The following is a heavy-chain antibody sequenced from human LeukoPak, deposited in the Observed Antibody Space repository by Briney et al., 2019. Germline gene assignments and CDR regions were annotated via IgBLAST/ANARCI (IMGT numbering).Heavy chain of an antibody. J-gene: IGHJ4*02. D-gene: IGHD4-11*01. CDR3: ARHGGTRVTLVEVYYFVY. V-gene: IGHV4-39*01. CDR1: GGSITSSSYY. CDR2: VYYTGGT. Sequence: SETLSLTCSVSGGSITSSSYYWAWIRQPPEKGLEWLGSVYYTGGTNYSPSLRSRVTISVDTSKNQFSLKLSSVTDADTAVYYCARHGGTRVTLVEVYYFVYWGQGTLATVSS.